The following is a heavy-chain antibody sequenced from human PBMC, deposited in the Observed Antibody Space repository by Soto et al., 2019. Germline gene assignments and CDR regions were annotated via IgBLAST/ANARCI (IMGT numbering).Heavy chain of an antibody. CDR3: ARIPKWGYCSSTSCYSDY. J-gene: IGHJ4*02. Sequence: QVQLVQSGAEVKKPGASVKVSCKASGYTFTSYGISWVRQAPGQGLEWMGWISTYNGNTNYAQKLQGRVTMTTDTSTSTAYMELRSLRSDDTAVYYCARIPKWGYCSSTSCYSDYWGQGTLVTVSS. D-gene: IGHD2-2*02. V-gene: IGHV1-18*01. CDR1: GYTFTSYG. CDR2: ISTYNGNT.